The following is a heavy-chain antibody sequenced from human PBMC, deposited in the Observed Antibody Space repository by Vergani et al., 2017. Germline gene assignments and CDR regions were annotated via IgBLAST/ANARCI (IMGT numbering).Heavy chain of an antibody. V-gene: IGHV1-69*13. J-gene: IGHJ6*02. D-gene: IGHD2-8*01. CDR2: IIPIFGTA. Sequence: QVQLVQSGAEVKKPGSSVKVSCKASGGTFSSYVISWVRQAPGQGLEWMGRIIPIFGTANYAQKFQGRVTITADESTSTAYMELSSLRSEDTAVYYCARGNGCKLHYYSYYGMDVWGQGTTVTVSS. CDR3: ARGNGCKLHYYSYYGMDV. CDR1: GGTFSSYV.